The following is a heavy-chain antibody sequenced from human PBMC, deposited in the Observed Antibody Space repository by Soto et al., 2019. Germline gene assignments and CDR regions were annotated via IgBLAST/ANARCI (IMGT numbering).Heavy chain of an antibody. CDR2: IWYDGSNK. V-gene: IGHV3-33*01. D-gene: IGHD3-10*01. CDR1: GFTFSSYG. Sequence: QVQLVESGGGVVQPGRSLRLSCAASGFTFSSYGMHWVRQAPGKGLEWVAVIWYDGSNKYYADSVKGRFTISRDNSKNTLYLQMNSLRAEDTAVYYCARDRNYYGSGSYYFALNFDYWGQGTLVTVSS. J-gene: IGHJ4*02. CDR3: ARDRNYYGSGSYYFALNFDY.